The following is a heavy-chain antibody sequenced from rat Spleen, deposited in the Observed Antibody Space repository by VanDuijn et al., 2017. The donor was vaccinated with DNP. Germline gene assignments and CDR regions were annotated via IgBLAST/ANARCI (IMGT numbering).Heavy chain of an antibody. D-gene: IGHD1-2*01. CDR3: ARERAGVDY. V-gene: IGHV4-2*01. J-gene: IGHJ2*01. CDR2: INQDSNSI. CDR1: GFNFNDYW. Sequence: VKLVESGGGLVQPGRSLKLSCAASGFNFNDYWMGWVRQAPGKGLEWIGEINQDSNSINYAPSLKDKFTISRDNAQNTLYLQINKLGSEDTAIYYCARERAGVDYWGQGVKVTVSS.